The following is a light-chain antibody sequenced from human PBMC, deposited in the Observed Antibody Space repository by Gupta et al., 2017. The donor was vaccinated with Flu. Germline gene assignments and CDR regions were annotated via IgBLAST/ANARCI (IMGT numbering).Light chain of an antibody. V-gene: IGKV1-39*01. CDR1: QNINIY. CDR3: QQSYSDDALT. CDR2: GAS. Sequence: DIQMTQSPSTLSASVGDRVTITCRASQNINIYLNWYQQKLGGAPKLLVYGASTLQSDVPSRFAGSGSGTDFTLTISSLQVEDSGTYYCQQSYSDDALTFDEGTKVEIK. J-gene: IGKJ4*01.